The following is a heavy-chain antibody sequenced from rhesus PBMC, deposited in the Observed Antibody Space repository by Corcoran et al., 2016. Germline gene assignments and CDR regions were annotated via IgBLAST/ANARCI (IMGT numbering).Heavy chain of an antibody. CDR1: GDSISSPYW. D-gene: IGHD4-29*01. Sequence: HVQLRESGPAVVKPSDTLSLTCAVSGDSISSPYWWSWVRQSPRTGLEWIGNIFGSTGSTEYSPSLESRVTISKDTSNNRFSLKLISVTAADNAIYYCARRFGTSFDYWGQGVLVTVSS. V-gene: IGHV4-93*01. CDR2: IFGSTGST. CDR3: ARRFGTSFDY. J-gene: IGHJ4*01.